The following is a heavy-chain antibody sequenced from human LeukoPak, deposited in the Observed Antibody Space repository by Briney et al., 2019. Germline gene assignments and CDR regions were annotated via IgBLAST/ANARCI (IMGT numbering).Heavy chain of an antibody. CDR2: ISGSGGST. D-gene: IGHD3-3*01. CDR3: AKDLRSTPRSGLDY. Sequence: GGSLRLSCAASGFTFSSYAISWVRQAPGKGLEWVSGISGSGGSTYYADSVKGRFTISRDNSKNTLYLQMNSLRAEDTAVYYCAKDLRSTPRSGLDYWGQGTLVTVSS. CDR1: GFTFSSYA. J-gene: IGHJ4*02. V-gene: IGHV3-23*01.